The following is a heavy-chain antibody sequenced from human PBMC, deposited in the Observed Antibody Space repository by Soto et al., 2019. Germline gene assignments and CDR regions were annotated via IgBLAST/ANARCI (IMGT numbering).Heavy chain of an antibody. CDR2: IIPILGIA. CDR3: ASGRIAARGLAYYYYGMDV. CDR1: GGTFSSYT. V-gene: IGHV1-69*02. J-gene: IGHJ6*02. Sequence: SVKVSCKASGGTFSSYTISWVRQAPGQGLEWMGRIIPILGIANYAQKFQGRVTITADKSTSTAYMELSSLRSEDTAVYYCASGRIAARGLAYYYYGMDVWGQGTTVTV. D-gene: IGHD6-6*01.